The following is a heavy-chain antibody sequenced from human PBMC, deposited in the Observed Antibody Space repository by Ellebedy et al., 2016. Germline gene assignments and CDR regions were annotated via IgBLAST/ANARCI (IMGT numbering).Heavy chain of an antibody. V-gene: IGHV3-21*01. Sequence: GGSLRLXXAASGFTFSDSAINWVRQAPGKGLEWVSYISSRSNYIYYADSVKGRFTISRDNAKNSLYLQMNSLRADDTAVYFCARLGIREGVDPWGQGILVTVSS. CDR2: ISSRSNYI. D-gene: IGHD3-16*01. J-gene: IGHJ5*02. CDR3: ARLGIREGVDP. CDR1: GFTFSDSA.